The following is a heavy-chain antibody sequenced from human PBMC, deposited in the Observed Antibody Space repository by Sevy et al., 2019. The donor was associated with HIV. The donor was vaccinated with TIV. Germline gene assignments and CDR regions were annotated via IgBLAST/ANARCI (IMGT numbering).Heavy chain of an antibody. D-gene: IGHD2-8*02. Sequence: SETLSLTCTVSGGSISSGSYYWSWIRQPAGKGLEWIGRTYTSGSTNHNPSLKSRVTISVDTSKNQFSLKLSSASAADTAVYYCARDLLPGSWSPPGYWGQGTLVTVSS. J-gene: IGHJ4*02. CDR3: ARDLLPGSWSPPGY. CDR1: GGSISSGSYY. V-gene: IGHV4-61*02. CDR2: TYTSGST.